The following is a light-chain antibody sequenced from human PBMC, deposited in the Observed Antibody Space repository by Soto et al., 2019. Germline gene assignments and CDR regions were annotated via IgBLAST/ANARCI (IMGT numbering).Light chain of an antibody. J-gene: IGLJ2*01. CDR2: DSN. CDR1: SSNIGAGYD. Sequence: QSVLTQPPSVSGSPGQRGTIFCTGSSSNIGAGYDVHWYQQLPGKAPKLLIYDSNNRPSGVPDRFSGSKSGTSASLAITGLQAEDEADYYCQSYDSSLGGSVFGGGTKLTVL. V-gene: IGLV1-40*01. CDR3: QSYDSSLGGSV.